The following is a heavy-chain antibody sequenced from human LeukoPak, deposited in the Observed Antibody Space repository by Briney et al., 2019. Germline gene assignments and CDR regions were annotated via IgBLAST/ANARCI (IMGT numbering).Heavy chain of an antibody. D-gene: IGHD3-9*01. CDR1: GGTFSSYA. CDR2: IIPIFGTA. V-gene: IGHV1-69*05. CDR3: AREVDILTVTYAFDI. J-gene: IGHJ3*02. Sequence: GASVKVSCKASGGTFSSYAISWVRQAPGQGLEWMGGIIPIFGTANYAQKFQGRVTMTRNTSISTAYMELSSLRSEDTAVYYCAREVDILTVTYAFDIWGQGTMVTVSS.